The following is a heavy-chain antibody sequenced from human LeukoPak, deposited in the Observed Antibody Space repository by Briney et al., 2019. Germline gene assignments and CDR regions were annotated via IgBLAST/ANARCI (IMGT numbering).Heavy chain of an antibody. CDR1: GGSISSSNYY. D-gene: IGHD2-2*02. J-gene: IGHJ3*02. Sequence: SETLSLTCTVSGGSISSSNYYWGWIRQPPGKGLEWIGRIYTSGSTNYNPSLKSRVTISVDTSKNQFSLKLSSVTAADTAVYYCARDFWSGYCSSTSCYTPSTTDLDAFDIWGQGTMVTVSS. CDR2: IYTSGST. CDR3: ARDFWSGYCSSTSCYTPSTTDLDAFDI. V-gene: IGHV4-39*07.